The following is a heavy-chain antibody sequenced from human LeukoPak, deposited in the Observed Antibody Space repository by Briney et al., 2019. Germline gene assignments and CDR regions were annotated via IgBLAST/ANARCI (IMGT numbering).Heavy chain of an antibody. CDR2: IYYSGST. D-gene: IGHD3-22*01. Sequence: SETLSLTCTVSGGSISSGVYYWSWIRQHPGKGLEWIGNIYYSGSTYYNPSLKSRATISVDTSKNHFSLRLSSVTAADTAVYYCARDGGYYYDSSGNEVYFQHWGQGTLVTVSS. V-gene: IGHV4-31*03. CDR1: GGSISSGVYY. CDR3: ARDGGYYYDSSGNEVYFQH. J-gene: IGHJ1*01.